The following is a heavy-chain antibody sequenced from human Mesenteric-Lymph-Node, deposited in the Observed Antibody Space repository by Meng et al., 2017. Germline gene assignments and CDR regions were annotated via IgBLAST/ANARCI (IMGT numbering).Heavy chain of an antibody. CDR2: IYYSGST. Sequence: QVRLQESGPGLVKPSQTLSRTCTVSGCSISSGGYYWSWIRQHPGKGLEWIGYIYYSGSTYYNPSLKSRVTISVDTSKNQFSLKLSSVTAADTAVYYCARDYCGGDCYSGGTWFDSWGQGTLVTVSS. V-gene: IGHV4-31*03. D-gene: IGHD2-21*02. J-gene: IGHJ5*01. CDR1: GCSISSGGYY. CDR3: ARDYCGGDCYSGGTWFDS.